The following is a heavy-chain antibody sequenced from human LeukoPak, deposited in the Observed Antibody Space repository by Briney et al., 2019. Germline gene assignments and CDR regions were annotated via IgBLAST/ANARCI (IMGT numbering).Heavy chain of an antibody. V-gene: IGHV3-30*14. J-gene: IGHJ4*02. Sequence: GGSLRLSCAASGFTFSSYAMHWVRQAPGKGLEWVAVISYDGSNKYYADSVKGRFTISRENAKNSLYLQMNSLRAGDTAVYYCARGLRAPKNIAVAGTRTFDYWGQGTLVTVSS. CDR1: GFTFSSYA. D-gene: IGHD6-19*01. CDR3: ARGLRAPKNIAVAGTRTFDY. CDR2: ISYDGSNK.